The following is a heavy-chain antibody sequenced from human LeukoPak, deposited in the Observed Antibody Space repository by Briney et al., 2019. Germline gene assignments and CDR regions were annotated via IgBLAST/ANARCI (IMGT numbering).Heavy chain of an antibody. CDR3: ARNVRLGSGELSFAPFKNWFDP. CDR2: IYYSGST. V-gene: IGHV4-59*12. CDR1: GGSISSYY. D-gene: IGHD3-16*02. Sequence: SETLSLTCTVSGGSISSYYWSWIRQPPGKGLEWIGYIYYSGSTNYNPSLKSRVTISVDTSKNQFSLQLNSVTPEDTAVYYCARNVRLGSGELSFAPFKNWFDPWGQGTLVTVSS. J-gene: IGHJ5*02.